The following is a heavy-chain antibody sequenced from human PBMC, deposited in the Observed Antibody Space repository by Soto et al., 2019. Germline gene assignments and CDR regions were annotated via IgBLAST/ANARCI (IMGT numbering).Heavy chain of an antibody. CDR2: ISVYNGNT. J-gene: IGHJ6*02. CDR3: ARDNSGSPNYGMDV. CDR1: GYTFSNYG. V-gene: IGHV1-18*04. D-gene: IGHD6-25*01. Sequence: QVQLVQSGAEVKKPGASVKVSCKASGYTFSNYGITWVRQAPGQGLEWMGWISVYNGNTKYPQKLQGRVTMTTDTSTSTAYMDLRSLRSDDTAVYYCARDNSGSPNYGMDVWGQGTTVTVSS.